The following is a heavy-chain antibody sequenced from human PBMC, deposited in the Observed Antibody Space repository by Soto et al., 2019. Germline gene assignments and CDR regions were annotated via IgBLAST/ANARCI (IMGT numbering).Heavy chain of an antibody. J-gene: IGHJ6*02. Sequence: SVKVSCKASGGTFSSYAISWVRQAPGQGLEWMGGIIPIFGTANYAQKFQGRVTITADESTSTAYMELSSLRSEDTAVYYCARCVHAVHGGYVYYYYGMDVWGQGTTVTVSS. CDR3: ARCVHAVHGGYVYYYYGMDV. CDR1: GGTFSSYA. V-gene: IGHV1-69*13. D-gene: IGHD4-17*01. CDR2: IIPIFGTA.